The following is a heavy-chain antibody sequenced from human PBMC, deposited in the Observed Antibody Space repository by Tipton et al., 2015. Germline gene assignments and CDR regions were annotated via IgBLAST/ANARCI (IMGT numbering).Heavy chain of an antibody. D-gene: IGHD3-10*01. CDR1: GYSFSNYW. V-gene: IGHV1-18*04. CDR3: EREEKDYGSGSPLDY. J-gene: IGHJ4*02. Sequence: QAQLVQSGAEVKKPGESLKISCKGSGYSFSNYWISWVRQAPGQGLEWMGWISAYNGNTNYAQKLQGRVTMTADTSTSTAYMELRSLRSDDTAGEEGEREEKDYGSGSPLDYWGQGTLVTVSS. CDR2: ISAYNGNT.